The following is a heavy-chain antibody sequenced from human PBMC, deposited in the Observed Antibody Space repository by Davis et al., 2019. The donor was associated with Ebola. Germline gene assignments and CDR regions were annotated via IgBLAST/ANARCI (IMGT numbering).Heavy chain of an antibody. V-gene: IGHV3-9*01. CDR1: GFIFNHYA. CDR2: ITWNSGDI. D-gene: IGHD5-18*01. J-gene: IGHJ4*02. Sequence: GGSLRLSCAASGFIFNHYAMHWVRQAPGKGLEWVSSITWNSGDIGYADSVKGRFTISRDNAKNSLYLQMNSLRAEDTAVYYCARSVDTPVVPYFDYWGQGALVTVSS. CDR3: ARSVDTPVVPYFDY.